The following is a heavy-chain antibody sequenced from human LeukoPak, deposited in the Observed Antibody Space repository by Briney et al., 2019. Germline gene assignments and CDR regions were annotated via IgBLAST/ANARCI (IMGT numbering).Heavy chain of an antibody. CDR3: ANTPRYGSSGYLRYFDY. CDR2: INHSGST. D-gene: IGHD3-22*01. V-gene: IGHV4-39*07. Sequence: SEALSLTCTVSGGSISSTSYYWGWIRQPPGKGLEWIGEINHSGSTNYNPSLKSRVTISVDTSKNQFSLKLSSVTAADTAVYYCANTPRYGSSGYLRYFDYWGQGTLVTVSS. J-gene: IGHJ4*02. CDR1: GGSISSTSYY.